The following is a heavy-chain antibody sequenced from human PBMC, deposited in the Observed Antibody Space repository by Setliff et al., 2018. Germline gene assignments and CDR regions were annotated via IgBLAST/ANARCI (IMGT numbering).Heavy chain of an antibody. CDR1: GFTFTDYG. CDR2: INNYNFNT. CDR3: ARINFYVSSGYYYAPEL. Sequence: ASVKVSCKSSGFTFTDYGITWVRQVPGQGLEWMGWINNYNFNTQYAQKFQGRVTVTTETSTTTAYMELRSLRADDTAVYYCARINFYVSSGYYYAPELWGQGTTVTVAS. D-gene: IGHD3-22*01. J-gene: IGHJ4*02. V-gene: IGHV1-18*01.